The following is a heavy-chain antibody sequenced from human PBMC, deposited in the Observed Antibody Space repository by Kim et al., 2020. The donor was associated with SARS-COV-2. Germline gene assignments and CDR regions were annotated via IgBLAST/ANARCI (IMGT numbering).Heavy chain of an antibody. CDR3: ARGAGHRYCSGGSCYSGDLDY. V-gene: IGHV3-33*05. CDR1: GFTFSSYG. D-gene: IGHD2-15*01. J-gene: IGHJ4*02. CDR2: ISYDGSNK. Sequence: GGSLRLSCAASGFTFSSYGMHWVRQAPGKGLEWVAVISYDGSNKYYADSVKGRFTIARDNSKNTLYLQMNSLRAEDTAVYYCARGAGHRYCSGGSCYSGDLDYWGRGTLVAVSS.